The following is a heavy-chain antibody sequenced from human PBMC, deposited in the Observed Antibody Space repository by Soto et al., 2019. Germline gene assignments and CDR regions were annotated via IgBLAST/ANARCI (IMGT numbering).Heavy chain of an antibody. J-gene: IGHJ4*02. D-gene: IGHD3-22*01. CDR1: GYTFTCCS. V-gene: IGHV1-45*02. Sequence: RASVKVSCKASGYTFTCCSLHWLQQAPGQGLERMRWITLYNGNTNYAKKFQGRVTITRDMSLRTAYIELSSLRSEDSAVYYWALRHYYYYDSSGYGDYWGQGTLVTVSS. CDR3: ALRHYYYYDSSGYGDY. CDR2: ITLYNGNT.